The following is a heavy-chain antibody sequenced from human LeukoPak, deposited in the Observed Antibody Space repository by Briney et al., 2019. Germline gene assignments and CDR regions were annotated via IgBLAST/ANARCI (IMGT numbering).Heavy chain of an antibody. J-gene: IGHJ5*02. V-gene: IGHV4-34*01. CDR3: ARVHIAVVSPIGNWFDP. Sequence: SETLSLTCAVYGGSFSGYYWSWIRQPPGKGREWIGEINHSGSTNYNPSLKSRVTISVDTSKNQFSLKLSSVTAADTAVYYCARVHIAVVSPIGNWFDPWGQGTLVTVSS. D-gene: IGHD2-21*01. CDR2: INHSGST. CDR1: GGSFSGYY.